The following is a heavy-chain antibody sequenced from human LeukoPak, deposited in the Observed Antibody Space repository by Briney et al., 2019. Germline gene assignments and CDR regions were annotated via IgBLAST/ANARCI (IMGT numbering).Heavy chain of an antibody. J-gene: IGHJ4*02. V-gene: IGHV4-39*01. CDR3: ARRTETYYYDSSGRRTYYFDY. D-gene: IGHD3-22*01. Sequence: PSETLSLTCTVSGGSISSSSYYWGWIRQPPGKGLEWIGSIYYRGSTYYNPSLKSRVTISVDTSKNQFSLKLSSVTAADTAVYYCARRTETYYYDSSGRRTYYFDYWGQGTLVTVSS. CDR2: IYYRGST. CDR1: GGSISSSSYY.